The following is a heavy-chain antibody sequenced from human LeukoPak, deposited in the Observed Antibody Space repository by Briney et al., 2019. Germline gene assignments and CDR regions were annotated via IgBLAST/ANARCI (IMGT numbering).Heavy chain of an antibody. Sequence: SESLSLTCTVSGGSISSSSYYWGWIRQPPGKGLEWIGSIYYSGSTYYNPSLESRVTISVDTSKNQFSLKLSSVTAADTAVYYCARVATILNWFDPWGQGTLVTVSS. V-gene: IGHV4-39*07. J-gene: IGHJ5*02. CDR3: ARVATILNWFDP. D-gene: IGHD5-24*01. CDR2: IYYSGST. CDR1: GGSISSSSYY.